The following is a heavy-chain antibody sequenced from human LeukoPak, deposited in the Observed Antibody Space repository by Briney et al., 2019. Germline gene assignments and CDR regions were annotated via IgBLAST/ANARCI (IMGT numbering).Heavy chain of an antibody. CDR3: ASGSPSWELLPHFDY. D-gene: IGHD1-26*01. V-gene: IGHV3-30-3*01. J-gene: IGHJ4*02. CDR2: ISYDGSNK. Sequence: PGRSLRLSCAASGFTFSSYAMHWVRQAPGKGLEWVAVISYDGSNKYYADSVKGRFTISRDNSKNTLYLQMNSLRAEDTAVYYCASGSPSWELLPHFDYWGQGTLVTVSS. CDR1: GFTFSSYA.